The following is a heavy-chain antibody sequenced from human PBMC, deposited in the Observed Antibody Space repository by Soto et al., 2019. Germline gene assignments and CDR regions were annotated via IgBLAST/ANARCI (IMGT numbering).Heavy chain of an antibody. Sequence: QAQVVQSGAEVRKPGSSVKLSCKASEGTFNSYAIAWVRQAPGQGLEWMGGIIPYYNTLNYAQKFQDRVTLTADDSTNTVYMERSSLRSDDTAVYFCASGASLWYPDFFDSWAQGTLVTVSS. D-gene: IGHD6-13*01. V-gene: IGHV1-69*01. CDR2: IIPYYNTL. J-gene: IGHJ4*02. CDR3: ASGASLWYPDFFDS. CDR1: EGTFNSYA.